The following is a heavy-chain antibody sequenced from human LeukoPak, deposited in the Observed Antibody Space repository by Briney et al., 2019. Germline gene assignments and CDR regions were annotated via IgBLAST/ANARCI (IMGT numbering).Heavy chain of an antibody. Sequence: ASVKVSCKASGGTFSSYAISWVRQAPGQGLEWMGGIIPIFGTANYAQKFQGRVTITADESTSTAYMELSSLRSEDTAVYYCARDNSVEDTAWWFDPWGQGTLVTVSS. J-gene: IGHJ5*02. CDR3: ARDNSVEDTAWWFDP. D-gene: IGHD4-23*01. V-gene: IGHV1-69*01. CDR1: GGTFSSYA. CDR2: IIPIFGTA.